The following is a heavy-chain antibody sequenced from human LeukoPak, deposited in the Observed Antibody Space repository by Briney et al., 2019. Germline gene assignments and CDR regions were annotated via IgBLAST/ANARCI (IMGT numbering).Heavy chain of an antibody. CDR3: ARGYDFFDY. CDR2: IYHSGST. V-gene: IGHV4-38-2*02. D-gene: IGHD3-3*01. Sequence: PSETLSLTCTVSGYSISSGYYWGWIRQPPGKGLEWIGSIYHSGSTYYNPSLKSRVTISVDTSKNQFSLKLSSVTAADTAVYYCARGYDFFDYRGQGTLVTVSS. CDR1: GYSISSGYY. J-gene: IGHJ4*02.